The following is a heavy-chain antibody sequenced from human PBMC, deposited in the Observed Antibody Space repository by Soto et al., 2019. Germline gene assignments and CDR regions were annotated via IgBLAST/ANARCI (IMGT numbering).Heavy chain of an antibody. D-gene: IGHD6-13*01. CDR3: ARAPGGPGIAEY. CDR2: INAGNGNT. CDR1: GYTSTSYA. J-gene: IGHJ4*02. V-gene: IGHV1-3*05. Sequence: QVHLVQSGAEEKKPGASVKVSCKDSGYTSTSYAMDWVRQAPGQRLEWMGWINAGNGNTKYSQKFQGRVTITRDTSASTAYMELSSLRSEDTAVYYCARAPGGPGIAEYWGQGTLVTVSS.